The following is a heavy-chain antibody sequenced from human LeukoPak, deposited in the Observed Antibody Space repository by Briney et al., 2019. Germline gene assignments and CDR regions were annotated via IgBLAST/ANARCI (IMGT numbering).Heavy chain of an antibody. J-gene: IGHJ4*02. V-gene: IGHV3-48*02. CDR1: GFTFSNYG. CDR2: ISSGSSTI. Sequence: GGSLRLSCPASGFTFSNYGMNWVRQAPGKGLEWVSYISSGSSTIYYADSVKGRFTFSRDNGKNSLYLQMNSLRDEDTAVYYCARDPVQLLRRPSYFDYWGQGTLVTVSS. CDR3: ARDPVQLLRRPSYFDY. D-gene: IGHD5-12*01.